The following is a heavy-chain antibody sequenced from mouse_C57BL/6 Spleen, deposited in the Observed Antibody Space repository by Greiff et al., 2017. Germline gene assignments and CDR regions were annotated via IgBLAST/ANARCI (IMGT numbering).Heavy chain of an antibody. CDR2: IYPGSGST. Sequence: QVQLQQPGAELVKPGASVKMSCKASGYTFTSYWITWVKQRPGQGLEWIGDIYPGSGSTNYNEKFKSKATLTVDTSSSTAYMQLSSLTSEDSAVYYCARWIYYYGGLYFDYWGQGTTLTVSS. CDR3: ARWIYYYGGLYFDY. V-gene: IGHV1-55*01. D-gene: IGHD1-1*01. J-gene: IGHJ2*01. CDR1: GYTFTSYW.